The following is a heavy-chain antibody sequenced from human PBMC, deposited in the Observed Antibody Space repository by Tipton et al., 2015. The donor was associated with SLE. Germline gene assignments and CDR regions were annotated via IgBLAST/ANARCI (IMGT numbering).Heavy chain of an antibody. V-gene: IGHV4-59*01. CDR3: AREAGYYGMDV. CDR2: RHYSGTT. Sequence: GSLRLSCTVSGGSITTYYYNWIRQPPGKQLEWIGYRHYSGTTKYNPSLKSRVTFSVDTSENQVSLRLSSVTAADTAVYYCAREAGYYGMDVWGQGTTVTVSS. CDR1: GGSITTYY. J-gene: IGHJ6*02.